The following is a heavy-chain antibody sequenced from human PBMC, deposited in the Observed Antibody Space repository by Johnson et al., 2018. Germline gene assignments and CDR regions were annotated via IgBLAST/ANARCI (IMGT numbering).Heavy chain of an antibody. CDR1: GGSISSYY. V-gene: IGHV4-59*01. D-gene: IGHD6-6*01. CDR2: IYYRGST. Sequence: VQLVESGPGLVEHSATMALSCTVSGGSISSYYWSWIRPPPGKGLAWIGFIYYRGSTNSTPSLTSRVPISVDPSKNQFSLKLSSVTAAATAGYYCARVGIAARPNAFDIWGQGTMVTVSS. J-gene: IGHJ3*02. CDR3: ARVGIAARPNAFDI.